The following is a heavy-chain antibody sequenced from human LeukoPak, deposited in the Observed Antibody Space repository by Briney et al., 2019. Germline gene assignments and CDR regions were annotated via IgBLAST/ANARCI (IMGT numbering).Heavy chain of an antibody. CDR3: AGTDYGDYSTGYYGMDV. CDR1: GFTVSSNY. CDR2: IYSGGST. Sequence: GESLRLSCAASGFTVSSNYMSWVRQAPGKGLEWVSVIYSGGSTYYADSVKGRFTISRDNSKNTLYLQMSSLRAEDTAVYYCAGTDYGDYSTGYYGMDVWGQGTTVTVSS. J-gene: IGHJ6*02. V-gene: IGHV3-66*01. D-gene: IGHD4-17*01.